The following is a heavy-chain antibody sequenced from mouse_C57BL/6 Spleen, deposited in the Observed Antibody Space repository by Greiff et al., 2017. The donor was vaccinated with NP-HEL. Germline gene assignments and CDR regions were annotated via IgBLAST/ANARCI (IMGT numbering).Heavy chain of an antibody. V-gene: IGHV1-80*01. Sequence: VQLQQSGAELVKPGASVKISCKASGYAFSSYWMNWVKQRPGKGLEWIGQIYPGDGDTNYNGKFKGKATLTADKSSSTAYMQLSSLTSEDSAVYVCAGVGSYSNEGYYAMDYWGQGASVTVSS. J-gene: IGHJ4*01. CDR2: IYPGDGDT. D-gene: IGHD2-5*01. CDR1: GYAFSSYW. CDR3: AGVGSYSNEGYYAMDY.